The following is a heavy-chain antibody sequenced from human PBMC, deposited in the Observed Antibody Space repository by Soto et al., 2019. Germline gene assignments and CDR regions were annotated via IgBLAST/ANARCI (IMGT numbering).Heavy chain of an antibody. V-gene: IGHV4-59*12. CDR3: ARGQFNILTGYYIDF. J-gene: IGHJ4*02. CDR1: GGSISSYR. D-gene: IGHD3-9*01. Sequence: PSETLSLTCTFSGGSISSYRWSWIRQPPGEGLEWIGSIYYSGNTNYNPSLKSRVTISADTSKNEFSLRLRSVTTADTAVYYCARGQFNILTGYYIDFLGQGTLVTV. CDR2: IYYSGNT.